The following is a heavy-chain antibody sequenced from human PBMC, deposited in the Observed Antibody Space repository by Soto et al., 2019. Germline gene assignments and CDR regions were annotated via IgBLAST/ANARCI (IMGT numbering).Heavy chain of an antibody. V-gene: IGHV3-48*01. CDR1: GFAFSTYS. CDR2: ISFSSSII. D-gene: IGHD2-21*01. Sequence: EVQLVESGGGLVQPGGSLRLSCAASGFAFSTYSMNWVRQAPGKGLEWISYISFSSSIIYYADSVKGRFTVSRDNAKDSLYLQMSSLIAEDTAIYYCARLFTRSNLWGQGALVTVSS. CDR3: ARLFTRSNL. J-gene: IGHJ5*02.